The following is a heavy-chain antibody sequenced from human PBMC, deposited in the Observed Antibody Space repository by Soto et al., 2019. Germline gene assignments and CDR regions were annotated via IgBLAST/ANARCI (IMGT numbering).Heavy chain of an antibody. Sequence: GGSLRLSCAASGFTFGSYGMHWVRQAPGKGLERVAGISYDGSKKYHGESVKGRFTISSDNSKNTLYLQMNSLRVEDTAVYYCAKAIENYSTGYYKPFYYFGVDVWGQGTTVTVSS. CDR1: GFTFGSYG. V-gene: IGHV3-30*18. D-gene: IGHD3-22*01. CDR2: ISYDGSKK. CDR3: AKAIENYSTGYYKPFYYFGVDV. J-gene: IGHJ6*02.